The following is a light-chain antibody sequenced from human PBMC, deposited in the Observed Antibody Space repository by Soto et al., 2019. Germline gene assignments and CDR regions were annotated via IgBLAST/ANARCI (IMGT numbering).Light chain of an antibody. CDR1: QSVSSN. Sequence: EIVMTQSPDTLSVSPGERATLSCRASQSVSSNLAWYQQKPGQAPRLLIYGASTRAPGIPARFSGSGSGTEFTLTISSLQSEDFAVYHCQQYNNWPYTFGQGTKLESK. CDR2: GAS. CDR3: QQYNNWPYT. V-gene: IGKV3-15*01. J-gene: IGKJ2*01.